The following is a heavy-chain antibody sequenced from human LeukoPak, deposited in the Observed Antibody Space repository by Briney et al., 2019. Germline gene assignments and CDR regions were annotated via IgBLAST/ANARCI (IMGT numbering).Heavy chain of an antibody. V-gene: IGHV4-59*01. CDR1: GGSISSYY. D-gene: IGHD6-19*01. Sequence: TSETLSLTCTVSGGSISSYYWSWIRQPPGKGLEWIGYIYYSGSTNYNPSLKSRVTISVDTSKNQFSLKLSSVTAADTAIYYCARDYTLYISGWFLDYWAQGTLVTVSS. CDR3: ARDYTLYISGWFLDY. CDR2: IYYSGST. J-gene: IGHJ4*02.